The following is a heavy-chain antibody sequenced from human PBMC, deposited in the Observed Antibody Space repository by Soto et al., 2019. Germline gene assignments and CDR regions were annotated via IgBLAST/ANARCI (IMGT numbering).Heavy chain of an antibody. V-gene: IGHV3-23*01. D-gene: IGHD6-13*01. CDR1: GFTFSNYD. J-gene: IGHJ4*02. Sequence: EVQLLESGGGLVQPGGSLRLSCAASGFTFSNYDMSWVRQAPGKGLEWVSAVRESGRSTYYADSVKGRFTISRDNSKNTLYLQMNSLRAEDTAVYFCAKEGSVTAALDYWGQGILVTVSS. CDR3: AKEGSVTAALDY. CDR2: VRESGRST.